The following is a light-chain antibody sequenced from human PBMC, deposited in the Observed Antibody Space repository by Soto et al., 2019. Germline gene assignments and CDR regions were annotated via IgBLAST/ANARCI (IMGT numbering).Light chain of an antibody. V-gene: IGKV4-1*01. CDR2: WAS. CDR3: QQYYTTPLT. Sequence: DIVMTQSPDSLAVSLGERATINCKSSQSVLYDSNNKNYLAWYQQKPGQPPKLLIYWASTRESGVPDRFSGSGSGTDFTLTIRSLQAEDVAVYYCQQYYTTPLTFGQGTRLEIK. J-gene: IGKJ5*01. CDR1: QSVLYDSNNKNY.